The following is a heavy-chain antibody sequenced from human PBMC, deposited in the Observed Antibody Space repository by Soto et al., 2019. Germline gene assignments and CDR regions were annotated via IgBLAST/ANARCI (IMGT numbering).Heavy chain of an antibody. D-gene: IGHD4-17*01. J-gene: IGHJ6*02. CDR1: GFSLSTSGMC. Sequence: SGPTLVNPTQTLTLTCTFSGFSLSTSGMCVSWIRQPPGKALEWLALIDWDDDKYYSTSLKTRLTISKDTSKNQVVLTMTNMDPVDTATYYCARIPTTRDYYYGMDVWGQGTTVTVS. CDR3: ARIPTTRDYYYGMDV. V-gene: IGHV2-70*01. CDR2: IDWDDDK.